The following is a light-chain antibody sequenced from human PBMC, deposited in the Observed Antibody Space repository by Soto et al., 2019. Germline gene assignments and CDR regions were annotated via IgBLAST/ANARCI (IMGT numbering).Light chain of an antibody. CDR3: QSYDSSLSGYV. V-gene: IGLV1-40*01. CDR1: SSNIGAGYD. J-gene: IGLJ1*01. Sequence: QSVLTQPPSVSGAPGQRVTISCTGSSSNIGAGYDVHWYQQLPGTAPKVLIYGNSNRPSGVPDRFSGSKSGTSASLAITGLQAEDEADSYCQSYDSSLSGYVFGTGTKSPS. CDR2: GNS.